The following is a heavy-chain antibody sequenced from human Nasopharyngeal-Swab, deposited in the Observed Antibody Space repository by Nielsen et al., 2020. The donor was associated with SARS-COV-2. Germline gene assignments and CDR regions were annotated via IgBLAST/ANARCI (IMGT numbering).Heavy chain of an antibody. J-gene: IGHJ4*02. D-gene: IGHD3-10*01. CDR1: GYSFTSYW. CDR2: IYPGDSDT. Sequence: GESLKIFCKGSGYSFTSYWIGWVRQMPGKGLEWMGIIYPGDSDTRNSPSFQGQVTISADKSISTAYLQWNSLKASDTAMYYCARQSKQYYYGSGSYSPFDYWGQGTLVTVSS. CDR3: ARQSKQYYYGSGSYSPFDY. V-gene: IGHV5-51*01.